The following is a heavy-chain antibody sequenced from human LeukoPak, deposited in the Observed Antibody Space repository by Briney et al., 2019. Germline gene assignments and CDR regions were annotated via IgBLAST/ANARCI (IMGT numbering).Heavy chain of an antibody. Sequence: ASVKVSCKASGYTFTGYYMHWVRQAPGQGLEWMGWINPNSGGTNCAQKFRGRVTMTRDTSISTAYMELSRLRSDDTAVYYCAKPYYPGIAVAGVNWFDPWGQGTLVTVSS. J-gene: IGHJ5*02. CDR2: INPNSGGT. CDR1: GYTFTGYY. V-gene: IGHV1-2*02. D-gene: IGHD6-19*01. CDR3: AKPYYPGIAVAGVNWFDP.